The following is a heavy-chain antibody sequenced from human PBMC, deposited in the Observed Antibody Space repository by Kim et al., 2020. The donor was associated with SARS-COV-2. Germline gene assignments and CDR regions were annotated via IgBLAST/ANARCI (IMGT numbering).Heavy chain of an antibody. CDR1: GYTFIDYY. J-gene: IGHJ5*02. Sequence: ASVKVSCKASGYTFIDYYIYWVRQAPGQGLEWMGWINPKTGVTNSAQKFQDRVTMTRDTYINTPYMEMSGLRSDDTAVYYCVRCQNWHGRQKWLDPWGQG. CDR2: INPKTGVT. D-gene: IGHD1-1*01. CDR3: VRCQNWHGRQKWLDP. V-gene: IGHV1-2*02.